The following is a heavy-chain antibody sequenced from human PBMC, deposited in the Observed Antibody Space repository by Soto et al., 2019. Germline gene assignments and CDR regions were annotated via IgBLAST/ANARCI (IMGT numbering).Heavy chain of an antibody. Sequence: EVQLAESGGGLVQPGGSLRLSCVASGFSINNYWMHWVRQAPGRGLVWVSRINSDGSTTDYADSVKGRFTISRDNAKNTVYLQMNSLRAEDTALYYCARGFRWGMDVWGQGTTVTVSS. CDR2: INSDGSTT. CDR3: ARGFRWGMDV. CDR1: GFSINNYW. J-gene: IGHJ6*02. D-gene: IGHD3-16*02. V-gene: IGHV3-74*01.